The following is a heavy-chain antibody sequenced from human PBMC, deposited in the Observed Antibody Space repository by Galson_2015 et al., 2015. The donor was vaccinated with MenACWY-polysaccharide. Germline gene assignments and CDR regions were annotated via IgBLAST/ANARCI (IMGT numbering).Heavy chain of an antibody. D-gene: IGHD6-13*01. CDR3: ARDPASTSWCYFDY. CDR1: GGSVSSNSAA. CDR2: TYYRSKWYN. Sequence: AISGGSVSSNSAAWNWIRQPPSRGLEWLGRTYYRSKWYNDYAVSVKSRITINPDTSKNHFSLQLNSVTPDDTAIYYCARDPASTSWCYFDYWGQGTLVTVSS. J-gene: IGHJ4*02. V-gene: IGHV6-1*01.